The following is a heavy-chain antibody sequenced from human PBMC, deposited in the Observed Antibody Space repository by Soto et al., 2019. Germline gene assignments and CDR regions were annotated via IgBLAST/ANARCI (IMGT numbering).Heavy chain of an antibody. CDR3: ARGGCGGDCYNKWLDP. V-gene: IGHV4-30-2*01. CDR2: IYHSGST. J-gene: IGHJ5*01. D-gene: IGHD2-21*02. Sequence: PSETLSLTCAVSGGSISSGGYSWSWIRQPPGKGLEWIGYIYHSGSTYYNPSLKSRVTISVDRSKNQFSLKLSSVTAADTAVYYWARGGCGGDCYNKWLDPWGQGTRVTFXS. CDR1: GGSISSGGYS.